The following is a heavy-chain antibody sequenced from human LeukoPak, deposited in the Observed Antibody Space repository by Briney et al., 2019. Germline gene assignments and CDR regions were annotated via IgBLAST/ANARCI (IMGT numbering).Heavy chain of an antibody. CDR2: ISGSGNHT. Sequence: GGSLRLSCAASRFTFRRYAMSWVRQAPGKGLEWVSGISGSGNHTYYADSVKGRFTISRDNSKNTLYLQMNSLRDEDTAIYYCANGPSGSAISFDYWGQGTLVTVSS. J-gene: IGHJ4*02. D-gene: IGHD5-18*01. CDR3: ANGPSGSAISFDY. V-gene: IGHV3-23*01. CDR1: RFTFRRYA.